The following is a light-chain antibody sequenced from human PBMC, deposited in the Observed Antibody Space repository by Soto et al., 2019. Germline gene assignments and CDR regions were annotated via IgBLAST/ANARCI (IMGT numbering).Light chain of an antibody. V-gene: IGKV4-1*01. CDR1: QSVLYTSNNKNY. CDR2: WAS. Sequence: DIVMTQSPDSLAVSLGERATINCKSSQSVLYTSNNKNYLAWYQQKPGQPPKLLIYWASTRESGVPDRFSGSGSGTDLTLTISSPQAEDVAVYYCQQYLSTTWTFGQGTKVEIK. J-gene: IGKJ1*01. CDR3: QQYLSTTWT.